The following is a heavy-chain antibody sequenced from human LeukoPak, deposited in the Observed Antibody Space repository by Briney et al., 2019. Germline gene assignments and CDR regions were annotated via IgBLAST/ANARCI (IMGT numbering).Heavy chain of an antibody. Sequence: SETLSLTCTVSGGSISSYYWSWIRQPAGKGLEWIGRIYSTGSTNYKPSLKSRVTMSVDTSKNQFSMRLRSVTAADAAVYYCARHIASAGTARSDFWGQGALVTVSS. CDR1: GGSISSYY. D-gene: IGHD6-13*01. V-gene: IGHV4-4*07. J-gene: IGHJ4*02. CDR3: ARHIASAGTARSDF. CDR2: IYSTGST.